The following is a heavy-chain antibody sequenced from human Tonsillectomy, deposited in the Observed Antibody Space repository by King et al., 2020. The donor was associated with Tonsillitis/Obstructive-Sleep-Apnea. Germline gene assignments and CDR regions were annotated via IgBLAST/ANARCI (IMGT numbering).Heavy chain of an antibody. V-gene: IGHV3-13*01. CDR1: GFTFSSYD. CDR3: ARGYCSGGRCYQYDAFDI. D-gene: IGHD2-15*01. J-gene: IGHJ3*02. Sequence: VQLVESGGGLVQPGGSLRLSCAASGFTFSSYDMHWVRQVTGKGLEWVSAIGTGGDTFYPGSVKGRFTVSRENAKNSLYLRMNSLRAGDTAVYYCARGYCSGGRCYQYDAFDIRGQGTMVTVSS. CDR2: IGTGGDT.